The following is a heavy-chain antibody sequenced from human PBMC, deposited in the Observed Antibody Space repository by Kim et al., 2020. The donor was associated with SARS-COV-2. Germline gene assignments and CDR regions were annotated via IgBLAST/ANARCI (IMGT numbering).Heavy chain of an antibody. V-gene: IGHV3-9*01. D-gene: IGHD3-9*01. CDR3: AKTANYDILTGPLSP. CDR2: ISWNSGSI. J-gene: IGHJ5*02. Sequence: GGSLRLSCAASGFTFDDYAMHWVRQAPGKGLEWVSGISWNSGSIGYADSVKGRFTISRDNAKNSLYLQMNSLRAEDTALYYCAKTANYDILTGPLSPWGQGTLVTVSS. CDR1: GFTFDDYA.